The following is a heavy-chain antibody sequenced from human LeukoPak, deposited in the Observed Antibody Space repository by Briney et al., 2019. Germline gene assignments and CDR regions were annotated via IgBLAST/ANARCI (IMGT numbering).Heavy chain of an antibody. D-gene: IGHD3-16*02. V-gene: IGHV1-18*01. CDR3: ARCADCTITYYDYVWGSYRRKYYFDY. CDR1: GYTFTSYG. Sequence: GASVKVSCKASGYTFTSYGISWVRQAPGQGLEWMGWISAYNGNTNYAQKLQGRVTMTTDTSTSTAYMELRSLRSDDTAVYYCARCADCTITYYDYVWGSYRRKYYFDYWGQGPRSPSPQ. CDR2: ISAYNGNT. J-gene: IGHJ4*02.